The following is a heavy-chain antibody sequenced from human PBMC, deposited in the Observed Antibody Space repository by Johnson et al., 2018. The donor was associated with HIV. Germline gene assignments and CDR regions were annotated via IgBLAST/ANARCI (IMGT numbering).Heavy chain of an antibody. CDR3: ARDPGGMDGSFDL. CDR1: GFTFSSYG. D-gene: IGHD3-16*01. CDR2: IRYDGSNK. V-gene: IGHV3-30*02. J-gene: IGHJ3*01. Sequence: QVLLVESGGGVVQPGGSLRLSCAASGFTFSSYGMHWVRQAPGKGLEWVAFIRYDGSNKYYADSVKGRFTISRDNAKNSFYLQMNSLTVGDTALYYCARDPGGMDGSFDLWGQGTMVTVSS.